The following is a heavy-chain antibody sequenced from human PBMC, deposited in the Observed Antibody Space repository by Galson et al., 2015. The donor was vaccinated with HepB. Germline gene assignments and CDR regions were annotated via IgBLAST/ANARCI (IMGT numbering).Heavy chain of an antibody. CDR2: ISYDGSNK. CDR3: AKDILRVMVRGVIPCWGQGIDY. CDR1: GFTFSSYG. V-gene: IGHV3-30*18. Sequence: SLRLSCAASGFTFSSYGMHWVRQAPGKGLEWVAVISYDGSNKYYADSVKGRFTISRDNSKNTLYLQMNSLRAEDTAVYYCAKDILRVMVRGVIPCWGQGIDYWGQGTLVTVSS. D-gene: IGHD3-10*01. J-gene: IGHJ4*02.